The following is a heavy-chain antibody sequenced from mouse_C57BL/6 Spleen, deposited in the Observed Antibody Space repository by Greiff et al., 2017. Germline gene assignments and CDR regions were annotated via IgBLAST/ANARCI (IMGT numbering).Heavy chain of an antibody. CDR2: INPNYGTT. Sequence: VQLQQSGPELVKPGASVTISCKASGYSFTDYNMNWVKQSTGKSLEWIGVINPNYGTTSYNPKFKGKATLTVDQSSSTAYMQLNSLTSEDSAVYTCARWTYYDNYREAMDYWGQGTSLTVSS. CDR1: GYSFTDYN. CDR3: ARWTYYDNYREAMDY. V-gene: IGHV1-39*01. D-gene: IGHD2-1*01. J-gene: IGHJ4*01.